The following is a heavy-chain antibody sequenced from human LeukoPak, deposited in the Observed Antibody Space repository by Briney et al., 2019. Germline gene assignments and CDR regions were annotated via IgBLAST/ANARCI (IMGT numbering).Heavy chain of an antibody. D-gene: IGHD2/OR15-2a*01. V-gene: IGHV1-2*02. CDR1: GYTFTGYY. CDR2: INPNSGGT. Sequence: ASVKVSCKASGYTFTGYYMHWVRQAPGQGLEWMGWINPNSGGTNYAQKFQGRVTMTRDTSISTAYMELSRLRSDDTAVYYCARLEYVLDGMDVWGQETTVTVSS. J-gene: IGHJ6*02. CDR3: ARLEYVLDGMDV.